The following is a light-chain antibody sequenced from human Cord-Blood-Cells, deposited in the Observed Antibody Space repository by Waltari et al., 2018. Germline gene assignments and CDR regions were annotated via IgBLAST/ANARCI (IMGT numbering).Light chain of an antibody. V-gene: IGLV1-40*01. Sequence: QSVLTQPPSVSGAPGQRVTISCTGSSSNIGAGYDVHWYQQLPGTAPKLLIYGTSNRPAGVPDRVSVSKSGTSASLAITGLQAEDEADYYCQSYDSSLSGVLFGGGTKLTVL. J-gene: IGLJ2*01. CDR1: SSNIGAGYD. CDR3: QSYDSSLSGVL. CDR2: GTS.